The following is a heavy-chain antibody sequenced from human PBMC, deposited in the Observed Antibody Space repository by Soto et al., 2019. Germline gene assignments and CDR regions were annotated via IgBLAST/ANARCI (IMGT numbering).Heavy chain of an antibody. CDR3: AKFRGGVIDY. Sequence: EVQLLESGGGLVQPGGSLRLSCADSGFTFANYAMNWVRQAPGKGLEWVSVISGGGGTIYYADSVKGRFTISRDISRDTVYLQMNSLRVEDTAVYYCAKFRGGVIDYWGQGTLVTVSS. CDR1: GFTFANYA. D-gene: IGHD3-10*01. V-gene: IGHV3-23*01. J-gene: IGHJ4*02. CDR2: ISGGGGTI.